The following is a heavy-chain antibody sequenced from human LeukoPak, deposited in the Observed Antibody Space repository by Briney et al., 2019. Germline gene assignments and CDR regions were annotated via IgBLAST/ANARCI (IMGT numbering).Heavy chain of an antibody. CDR1: GFTFSSYW. J-gene: IGHJ5*02. D-gene: IGHD3-3*01. V-gene: IGHV3-7*01. CDR3: AREQDGYDFWSGYHKQNWFDP. Sequence: GGSLRLSCAASGFTFSSYWMSWVRQAPGKGLEWVANIKQDGSEKYYVNSVKGRFTISRDNAKNSLYLQMNSLRAEDTAVYYCAREQDGYDFWSGYHKQNWFDPWGQGTLVTVSS. CDR2: IKQDGSEK.